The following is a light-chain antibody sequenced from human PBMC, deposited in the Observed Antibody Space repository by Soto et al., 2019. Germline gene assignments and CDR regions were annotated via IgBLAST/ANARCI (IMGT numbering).Light chain of an antibody. J-gene: IGLJ1*01. CDR1: SSDVGSYNL. V-gene: IGLV2-23*02. Sequence: QSALTQPASVSGSPGQSITISCTGTSSDVGSYNLVSWYQQHPGKAPKLMIYEVTKRPSGVSNRFSGSKSDNTASLTISGLQAEDEADYYCCSYAGSSTPPDVFGTGTKVTVL. CDR2: EVT. CDR3: CSYAGSSTPPDV.